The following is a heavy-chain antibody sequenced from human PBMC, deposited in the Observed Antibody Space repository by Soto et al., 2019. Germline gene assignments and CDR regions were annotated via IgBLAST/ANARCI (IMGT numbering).Heavy chain of an antibody. CDR2: ISDSGTTI. CDR3: ARDQQQLAYGYYYYMDV. J-gene: IGHJ6*03. V-gene: IGHV3-11*01. D-gene: IGHD6-6*01. CDR1: GFNFSDYY. Sequence: GGSLRLSCSASGFNFSDYYMSWIRQAPGKGLEWLSFISDSGTTIYYADSVKGRFTISRDNAKNSLYLQMNSLRAEDTAVYYCARDQQQLAYGYYYYMDVWGIGTTVTVSS.